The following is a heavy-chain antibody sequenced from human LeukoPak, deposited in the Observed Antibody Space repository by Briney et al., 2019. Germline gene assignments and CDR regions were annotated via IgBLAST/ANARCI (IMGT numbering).Heavy chain of an antibody. V-gene: IGHV1-18*01. D-gene: IGHD3-10*01. Sequence: ASLKVSCKASGYTFTSYGISWVRPAPGQGLEWMRWISAYNGNTNYAQKLQGRVTMTTDTSTSTAYMELRSLRSDDTAVYYCARYSRFGESLDFDYWGQGTLVTVSS. J-gene: IGHJ4*02. CDR1: GYTFTSYG. CDR2: ISAYNGNT. CDR3: ARYSRFGESLDFDY.